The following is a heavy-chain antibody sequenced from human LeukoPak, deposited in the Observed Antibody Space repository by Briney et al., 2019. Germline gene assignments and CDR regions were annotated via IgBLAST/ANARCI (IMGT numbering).Heavy chain of an antibody. V-gene: IGHV4-4*02. CDR2: IYHSGST. CDR3: ARGPYYDILTGYYDYYYYGMDV. J-gene: IGHJ6*02. CDR1: GASISSNNW. D-gene: IGHD3-9*01. Sequence: PSETLSLTCAVSGASISSNNWWWSWVRQPPGKGLEWIGEIYHSGSTNYNPSLKSRVTISVDKSKNQFSLKLSSVTAADTAVYYCARGPYYDILTGYYDYYYYGMDVWGQGTTVTVSS.